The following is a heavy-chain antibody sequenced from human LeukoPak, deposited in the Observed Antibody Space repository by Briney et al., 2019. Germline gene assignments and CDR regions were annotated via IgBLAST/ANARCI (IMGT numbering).Heavy chain of an antibody. CDR1: GGTFSSYA. CDR3: ARERGLIAAAGTDAFDI. V-gene: IGHV1-69*13. Sequence: GASVKVSCKASGGTFSSYAISWVRQALGQGLEWMGGIIPIFGTANYAQKFQGRVTITADESTSTAYMELSSLRSEDTAVYYCARERGLIAAAGTDAFDIWGQGTMVTVSS. D-gene: IGHD6-13*01. CDR2: IIPIFGTA. J-gene: IGHJ3*02.